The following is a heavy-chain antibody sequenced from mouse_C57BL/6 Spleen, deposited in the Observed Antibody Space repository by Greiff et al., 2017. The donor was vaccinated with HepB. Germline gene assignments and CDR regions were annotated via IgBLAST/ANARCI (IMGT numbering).Heavy chain of an antibody. V-gene: IGHV1-82*01. CDR1: GYAFSSSW. CDR2: IYPGDGDT. J-gene: IGHJ3*01. Sequence: QVQLQQSGPELVKPGASVKISCTASGYAFSSSWMNWVKQRPGKGLEWIGRIYPGDGDTNYTGKFTGKATLTADKSSSTAYMQLSSLPSEDSAVYFWASTEDYYGLAGLAYWGQGTLVTVSA. D-gene: IGHD1-1*01. CDR3: ASTEDYYGLAGLAY.